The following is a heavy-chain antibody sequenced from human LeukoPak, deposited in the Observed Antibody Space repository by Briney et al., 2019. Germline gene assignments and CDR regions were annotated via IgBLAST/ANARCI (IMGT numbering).Heavy chain of an antibody. CDR2: ISYDGSNK. CDR1: GFTFSSYG. CDR3: AKDNIEQWLVPGPFDY. V-gene: IGHV3-30*18. J-gene: IGHJ4*02. Sequence: GRSLRLSCAASGFTFSSYGMHWVRQAPGKGLEWVAVISYDGSNKYYADSVKGRFTISRDNSKNTLYLQMNSLRAEDTAVYYCAKDNIEQWLVPGPFDYWGQGTLVTVSS. D-gene: IGHD6-19*01.